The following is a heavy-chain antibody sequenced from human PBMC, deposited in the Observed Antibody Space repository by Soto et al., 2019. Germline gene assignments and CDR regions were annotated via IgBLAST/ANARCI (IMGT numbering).Heavy chain of an antibody. CDR1: GFTFSSYA. D-gene: IGHD4-17*01. CDR2: ISYDGSNK. J-gene: IGHJ4*02. Sequence: GGSLRLSCAASGFTFSSYAMHWVRQAPGKGLEWVAVISYDGSNKYYADSVKGRFTISRDNSKNTLYLQMNSLRAEDTAVYYCARWARGGTTVTTMQLGIDYWGQGTLVTVSS. V-gene: IGHV3-30-3*01. CDR3: ARWARGGTTVTTMQLGIDY.